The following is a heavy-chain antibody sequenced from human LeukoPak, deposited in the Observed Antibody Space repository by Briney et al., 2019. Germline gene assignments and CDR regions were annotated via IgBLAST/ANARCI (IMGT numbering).Heavy chain of an antibody. Sequence: GGSLRLSCAASGFTVISNYMSWVRQAPGKGLEWVSVIYSGGSTYYADSVKGRFTISRDNSKNTLYLQMNSLRAEDTAVYYCARGSELDFFDYWGQGTLVTVSS. CDR2: IYSGGST. CDR3: ARGSELDFFDY. D-gene: IGHD3-10*01. CDR1: GFTVISNY. V-gene: IGHV3-53*01. J-gene: IGHJ4*02.